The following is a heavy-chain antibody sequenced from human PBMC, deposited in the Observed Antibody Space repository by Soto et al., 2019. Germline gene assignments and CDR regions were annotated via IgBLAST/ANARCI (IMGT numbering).Heavy chain of an antibody. V-gene: IGHV1-46*01. J-gene: IGHJ3*02. CDR1: GYTFTSYY. CDR3: ARVYRNLLWFGELPTKVDAFDI. D-gene: IGHD3-10*01. Sequence: GASVKVSCKASGYTFTSYYMHWVRQAPGQGLEWMGIINPSGGSTSYAQKFQGRVTMTRDTSTSTVYMELSSLRSEDTAVYYCARVYRNLLWFGELPTKVDAFDIWGQGTMVTVSS. CDR2: INPSGGST.